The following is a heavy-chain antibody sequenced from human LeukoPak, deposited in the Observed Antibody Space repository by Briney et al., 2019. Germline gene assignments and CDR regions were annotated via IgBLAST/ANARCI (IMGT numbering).Heavy chain of an antibody. Sequence: GGSLRLSCAASGFTVSSNYMSWVRQAPGKGLEWVSVIYSGGSTYYADSVKGRFTISRDNSKNTLYLQMNSLRAEDTAVYYCAKCILTGYYKGYMDVWGKGTTVTISS. CDR1: GFTVSSNY. J-gene: IGHJ6*03. CDR2: IYSGGST. V-gene: IGHV3-53*01. D-gene: IGHD3-9*01. CDR3: AKCILTGYYKGYMDV.